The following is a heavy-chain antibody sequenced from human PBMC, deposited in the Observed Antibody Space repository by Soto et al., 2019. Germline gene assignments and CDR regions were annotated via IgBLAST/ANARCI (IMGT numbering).Heavy chain of an antibody. Sequence: QVQLQQWGAGLLKPSETLSLTFAVYGGSFSGYYWSWIRQPPGKGLEWIGEINHSGSTNYNPSLKSRVTISVDTSKNQFSLKLSSVTAADTAVYYCARGPNYYGSGAWGQGTLVTVSS. CDR3: ARGPNYYGSGA. D-gene: IGHD3-10*01. CDR1: GGSFSGYY. J-gene: IGHJ5*02. V-gene: IGHV4-34*01. CDR2: INHSGST.